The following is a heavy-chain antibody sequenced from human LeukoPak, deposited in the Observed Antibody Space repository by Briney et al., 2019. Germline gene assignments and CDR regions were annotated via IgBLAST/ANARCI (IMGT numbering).Heavy chain of an antibody. CDR3: ARCIVGATLDY. CDR2: ISKDGGEK. J-gene: IGHJ4*02. CDR1: GFTFSSYW. V-gene: IGHV3-7*03. Sequence: GGSLRLSCAASGFTFSSYWMSWVRQAPGKGLEWVANISKDGGEKYYVDSVKGRFTISRDNAKNSLYLQMNSLRAEDTAVYYCARCIVGATLDYWGQGTLVTVSS. D-gene: IGHD1-26*01.